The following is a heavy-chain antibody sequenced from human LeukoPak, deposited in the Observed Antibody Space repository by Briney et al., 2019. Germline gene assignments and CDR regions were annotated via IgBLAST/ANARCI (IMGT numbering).Heavy chain of an antibody. J-gene: IGHJ4*02. V-gene: IGHV3-72*01. D-gene: IGHD3-22*01. CDR2: SKNKANNYIT. CDR3: ARDSSGQGDY. CDR1: GFTFSDHY. Sequence: GGSLRLSCAASGFTFSDHYIDWVRQAPGKGLEWAGRSKNKANNYITQYAAFVQGRFTISRDNSKNSLYLQINSLKTEDTAVYYCARDSSGQGDYWGQGTLVTVSS.